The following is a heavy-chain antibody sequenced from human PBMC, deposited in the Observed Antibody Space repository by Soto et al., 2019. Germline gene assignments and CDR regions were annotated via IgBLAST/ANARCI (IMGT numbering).Heavy chain of an antibody. CDR1: GGSISSYY. Sequence: PSETLSLTCTVSGGSISSYYWSWIRQPPGKGLEWIGYIYYSGSTNYNPSLKSRVTISVDTSKNQFSLKLSSVTAADTAVYYCAREIIAAAVGNWFDPWGQGTLVTVSS. J-gene: IGHJ5*02. CDR2: IYYSGST. V-gene: IGHV4-59*01. CDR3: AREIIAAAVGNWFDP. D-gene: IGHD6-13*01.